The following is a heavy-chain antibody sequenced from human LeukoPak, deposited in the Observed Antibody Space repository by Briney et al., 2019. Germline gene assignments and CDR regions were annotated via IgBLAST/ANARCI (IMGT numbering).Heavy chain of an antibody. Sequence: PGGSLRPSCAASGFTPSAYAMSWVRQAPGTGLEWVTAFSGRGATAYYAASVRGRFTISRDNSKNTLFLQMDSLGADDTAVYYCAKSSPFGATWYGAIDVWGHGTTVTVSS. CDR1: GFTPSAYA. CDR3: AKSSPFGATWYGAIDV. V-gene: IGHV3-23*01. D-gene: IGHD6-13*01. J-gene: IGHJ6*02. CDR2: FSGRGATA.